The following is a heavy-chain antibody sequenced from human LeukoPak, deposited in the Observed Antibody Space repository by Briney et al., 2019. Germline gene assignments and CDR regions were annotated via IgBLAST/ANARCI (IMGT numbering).Heavy chain of an antibody. CDR3: ARGGVGPSGIADYDY. CDR1: GGTFSSYA. D-gene: IGHD6-13*01. J-gene: IGHJ4*02. Sequence: GASVKVSCKASGGTFSSYAISWVRQAPGQGLEWMGRIIPILGIANYAQKFQGRVTITADKSTSTAYMELSSLRSEDTAVYYCARGGVGPSGIADYDYWGQGTLVTVSS. V-gene: IGHV1-69*04. CDR2: IIPILGIA.